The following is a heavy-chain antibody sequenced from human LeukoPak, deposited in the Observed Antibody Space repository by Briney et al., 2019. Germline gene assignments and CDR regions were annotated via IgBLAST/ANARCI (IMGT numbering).Heavy chain of an antibody. CDR2: ISVYNGNP. D-gene: IGHD6-19*01. J-gene: IGHJ4*02. Sequence: ASVKVSCKASGYTFTIYGISWVRQAPGQGLEWMGWISVYNGNPNYAQKLQGRVTMTTDTSTNTHYMELRSLKSDDTAVYYCARDVGAVAGYNFDYWGQGTLVTVSS. V-gene: IGHV1-18*01. CDR3: ARDVGAVAGYNFDY. CDR1: GYTFTIYG.